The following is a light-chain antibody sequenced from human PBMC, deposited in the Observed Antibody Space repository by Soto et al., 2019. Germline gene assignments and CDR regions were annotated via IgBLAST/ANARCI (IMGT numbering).Light chain of an antibody. CDR3: QQYGSSPGT. J-gene: IGKJ1*01. V-gene: IGKV3-20*01. Sequence: EIVLTQSPGTLSLSPGERATLSCRASQSVSSSYLARYQQKPGQAPRLLIYGASSRATGIPDRFSGSGSGTDFTLTISRLEPEGFAVYYCQQYGSSPGTFGQGTKVDIK. CDR1: QSVSSSY. CDR2: GAS.